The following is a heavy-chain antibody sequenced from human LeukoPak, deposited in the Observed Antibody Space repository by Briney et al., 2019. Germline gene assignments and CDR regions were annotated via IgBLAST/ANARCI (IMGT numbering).Heavy chain of an antibody. CDR3: ARRQYYDILTGYPIWGDYYGMDV. CDR2: IYYSGST. D-gene: IGHD3-9*01. J-gene: IGHJ6*02. V-gene: IGHV4-39*01. CDR1: GGSISSYY. Sequence: SETLSLTCTVSGGSISSYYWGWIRQPPGKGLEWIGSIYYSGSTYYNPSLKSRVTISVDTSKNQFSLKLSSVTAADTAVYYCARRQYYDILTGYPIWGDYYGMDVWGQGTTVTVSS.